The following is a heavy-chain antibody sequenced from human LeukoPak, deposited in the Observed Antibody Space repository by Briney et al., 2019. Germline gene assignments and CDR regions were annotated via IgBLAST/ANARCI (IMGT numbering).Heavy chain of an antibody. CDR3: ARVEAVYYYGSASPYSPY. CDR2: ISGSGGNT. J-gene: IGHJ4*02. D-gene: IGHD3-10*01. V-gene: IGHV3-23*01. CDR1: GFTFSSYA. Sequence: GGSLRLSCAASGFTFSSYAMSWVRQAPGKGLEWVSTISGSGGNTYSADSVKGRFTISRDNSKNTLYLQMNSLRPEDTAVYYCARVEAVYYYGSASPYSPYWGQGTLVTVSS.